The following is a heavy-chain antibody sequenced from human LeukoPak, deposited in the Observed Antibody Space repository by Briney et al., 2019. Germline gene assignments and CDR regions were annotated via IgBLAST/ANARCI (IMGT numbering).Heavy chain of an antibody. V-gene: IGHV3-23*01. J-gene: IGHJ6*02. CDR1: GFTFSSYA. D-gene: IGHD6-13*01. Sequence: GGSLRLSCAASGFTFSSYAMSWVRQAPGKGLGWVSAISGSGGSTYYADSVKGRFTISRDNSKNTLYLQMTSLRAEDTAVYYCAKDQGSGSSWYPNYYYYGMDVWGQGTTVTVSS. CDR2: ISGSGGST. CDR3: AKDQGSGSSWYPNYYYYGMDV.